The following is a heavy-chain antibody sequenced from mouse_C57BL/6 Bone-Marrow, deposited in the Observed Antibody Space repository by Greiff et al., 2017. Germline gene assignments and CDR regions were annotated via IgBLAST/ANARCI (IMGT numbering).Heavy chain of an antibody. CDR1: GFSLTSYG. CDR3: ASKGGYFDY. J-gene: IGHJ2*01. CDR2: IWSGGST. Sequence: QVQLQQSGPGLVQPSQSLSITCTVSGFSLTSYGVHWVRPSPGKGLEWLGVIWSGGSTYYNAAFISRLSISKDKSKSQVFFKMNSLKADDTAIYYCASKGGYFDYWGQGTTLTVSS. V-gene: IGHV2-2*01.